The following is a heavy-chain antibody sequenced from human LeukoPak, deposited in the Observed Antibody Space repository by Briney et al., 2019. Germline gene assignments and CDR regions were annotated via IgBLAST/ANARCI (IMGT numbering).Heavy chain of an antibody. V-gene: IGHV1-69*13. CDR2: IIPIFGTA. D-gene: IGHD1-26*01. CDR1: GYTFTSYY. CDR3: ARFIVGATTSAFDI. J-gene: IGHJ3*02. Sequence: SVKVSCKASGYTFTSYYMHWVRQAPGQGLEWMGGIIPIFGTANYAQKFQGRVTITADESTSTAYMELSSLRSEDTAVYYCARFIVGATTSAFDIWGQGTMVTVSS.